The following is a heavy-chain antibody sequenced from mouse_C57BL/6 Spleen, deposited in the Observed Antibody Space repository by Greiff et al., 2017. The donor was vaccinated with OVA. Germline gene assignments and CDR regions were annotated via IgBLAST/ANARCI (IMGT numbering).Heavy chain of an antibody. Sequence: EVKLMESGPGLVKPSQSLSLTCSVTGYSITSGYYWNWIRQFPGNKLEWMGYISYDGSNNYNPSLKNRISITRDTSKNQFFLKLNSVTTEDTATYYCARANDYDDLWAMDYWGQGTSVTVSS. CDR1: GYSITSGYY. CDR2: ISYDGSN. V-gene: IGHV3-6*01. CDR3: ARANDYDDLWAMDY. J-gene: IGHJ4*01. D-gene: IGHD2-4*01.